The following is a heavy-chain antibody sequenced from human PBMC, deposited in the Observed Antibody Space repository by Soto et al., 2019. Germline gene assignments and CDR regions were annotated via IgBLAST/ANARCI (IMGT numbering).Heavy chain of an antibody. CDR3: ATSDCSSTSCSDYYYMDV. Sequence: ASVTVCCKDSGYTFTGYYSQWVRQAHGQGLEWMGWINPNSGGTNYAQKFQGWVTMTRDTSISTAYMELSRLRSDDTAVYYCATSDCSSTSCSDYYYMDVWGKGTTVTVSS. D-gene: IGHD2-2*01. CDR2: INPNSGGT. J-gene: IGHJ6*03. CDR1: GYTFTGYY. V-gene: IGHV1-2*04.